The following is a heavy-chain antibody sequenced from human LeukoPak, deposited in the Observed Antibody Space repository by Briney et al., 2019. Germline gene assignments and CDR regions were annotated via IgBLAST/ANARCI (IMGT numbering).Heavy chain of an antibody. D-gene: IGHD3-16*01. Sequence: GASVKVSCKASGYTFTNYYLQWVRQAPGQGLEWMGRINPTGGQTTYAQRFKGRVIMTRDMSTSTIYMELTSLRSEDTAVYYCANYGTAREFAYWGQGTLVTVSP. V-gene: IGHV1-46*01. CDR2: INPTGGQT. J-gene: IGHJ4*02. CDR1: GYTFTNYY. CDR3: ANYGTAREFAY.